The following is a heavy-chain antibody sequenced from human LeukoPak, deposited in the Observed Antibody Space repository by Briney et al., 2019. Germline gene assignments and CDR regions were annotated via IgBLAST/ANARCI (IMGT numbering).Heavy chain of an antibody. CDR2: ISGSGGST. J-gene: IGHJ4*01. Sequence: GGSLRLSCAASGFTFSSYAMSWVRQAPGKGLEWVSAISGSGGSTYYADSVKGRFTISRDNSKNTLYLQMNSLRAEDTAVYYCANGITGLAVAGSDYWGHGTLVTVSS. CDR3: ANGITGLAVAGSDY. CDR1: GFTFSSYA. V-gene: IGHV3-23*01. D-gene: IGHD6-19*01.